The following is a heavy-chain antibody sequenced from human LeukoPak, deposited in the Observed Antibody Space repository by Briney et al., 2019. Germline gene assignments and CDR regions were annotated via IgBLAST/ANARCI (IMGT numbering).Heavy chain of an antibody. Sequence: GGSLRLSCVASGFTFSSYWMTWVRQAPGKGLEWVADIKQDGSKKSYVDSVKGRFTISRDNAKNSLYLQMNSLREEDRAVYYCTRLGYSDEGSLYWGQGTLVTVS. D-gene: IGHD4-17*01. CDR1: GFTFSSYW. J-gene: IGHJ4*02. V-gene: IGHV3-7*01. CDR3: TRLGYSDEGSLY. CDR2: IKQDGSKK.